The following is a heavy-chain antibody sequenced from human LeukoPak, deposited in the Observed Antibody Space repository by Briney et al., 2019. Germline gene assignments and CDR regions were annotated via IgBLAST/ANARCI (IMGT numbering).Heavy chain of an antibody. D-gene: IGHD3/OR15-3a*01. CDR2: INPNSGGT. Sequence: ASVKVSCTASGYTFTGYYMHWVRQAPGQGLEWMGWINPNSGGTNYAQKFQGRVTMTRDTSTGTAYMELRSLRSDDTAVYYCARDLGASTVIFFDYWGQGTLVTVSS. CDR1: GYTFTGYY. J-gene: IGHJ4*02. V-gene: IGHV1-2*02. CDR3: ARDLGASTVIFFDY.